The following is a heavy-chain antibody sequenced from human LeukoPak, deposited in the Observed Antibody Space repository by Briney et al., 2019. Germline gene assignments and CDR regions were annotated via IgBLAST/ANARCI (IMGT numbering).Heavy chain of an antibody. CDR2: ISSSSSYI. CDR3: ARDLVFSTLEWLLPTYYYYYGMDV. CDR1: GFTFSSYS. D-gene: IGHD3-3*01. Sequence: GSLRLSCAASGFTFSSYSMNWVRQAPGKGLEWVSSISSSSSYIYYADSVKGRFTISRDNAKNSLYLQMNSLRAEVTAVYYCARDLVFSTLEWLLPTYYYYYGMDVWGQGTTVTVSS. V-gene: IGHV3-21*01. J-gene: IGHJ6*02.